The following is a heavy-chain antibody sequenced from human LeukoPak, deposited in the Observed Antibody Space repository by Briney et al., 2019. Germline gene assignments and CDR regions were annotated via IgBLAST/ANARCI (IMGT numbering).Heavy chain of an antibody. V-gene: IGHV3-7*01. J-gene: IGHJ4*02. D-gene: IGHD2-21*01. Sequence: AGGSLRLSCAASGFTFSSYWMSWVRQAPGKGLEWVANIKQDGSEKYYVDSVKGRFTISRDNAKNSLYLQMNSLRAEDTAVYYCARDPSGHIVVDSDYWGQGTLVTVSS. CDR1: GFTFSSYW. CDR2: IKQDGSEK. CDR3: ARDPSGHIVVDSDY.